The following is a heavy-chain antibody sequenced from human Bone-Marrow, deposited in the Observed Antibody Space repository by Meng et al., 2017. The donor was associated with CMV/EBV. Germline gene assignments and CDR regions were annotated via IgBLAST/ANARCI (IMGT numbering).Heavy chain of an antibody. CDR1: GGSISSSSYY. J-gene: IGHJ4*02. CDR3: ARDIAVAGTGGRYFDY. Sequence: QGRRRGSGPRLVNPSETLSLTCTVSGGSISSSSYYWGWIRQPPGKGLEWIGSIYYSGSTYYNPSLKSRVTISVDTSKNQFSLKLSSVTAADTAVYYCARDIAVAGTGGRYFDYWGQGTLVTVSS. D-gene: IGHD6-19*01. V-gene: IGHV4-39*07. CDR2: IYYSGST.